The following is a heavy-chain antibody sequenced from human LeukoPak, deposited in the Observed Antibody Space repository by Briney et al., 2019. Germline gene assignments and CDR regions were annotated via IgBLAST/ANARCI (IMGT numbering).Heavy chain of an antibody. CDR1: GFTFSSYG. J-gene: IGHJ4*02. D-gene: IGHD3-9*01. CDR3: ARDLGYYDILTGYYRPVDGFY. CDR2: ISYDGSNK. V-gene: IGHV3-30*19. Sequence: GGSLRLSCAASGFTFSSYGMHWVRQAPGKGLEWVAVISYDGSNKYYADSVKGRFTISRDNSKNTLYLQMNSLRAEDTAVYYCARDLGYYDILTGYYRPVDGFYWGQGTLVTVSS.